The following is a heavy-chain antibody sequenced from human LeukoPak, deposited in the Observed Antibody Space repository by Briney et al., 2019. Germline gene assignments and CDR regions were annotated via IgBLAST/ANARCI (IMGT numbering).Heavy chain of an antibody. D-gene: IGHD3-10*01. CDR3: AREVRGVTRYFDY. Sequence: PGGSLRLSCAASGYTFSDYYMSWIRQAPGKGLEWVSYISSSGSTIYYADSAKGRFTISRDNAKNSLYLQMNSLRAEDTAVCYCAREVRGVTRYFDYWGQGTLVTVST. J-gene: IGHJ4*02. CDR2: ISSSGSTI. V-gene: IGHV3-11*04. CDR1: GYTFSDYY.